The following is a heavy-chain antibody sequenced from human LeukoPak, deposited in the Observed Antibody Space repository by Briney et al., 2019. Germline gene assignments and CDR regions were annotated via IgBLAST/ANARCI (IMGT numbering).Heavy chain of an antibody. CDR3: AKNFYGDYNFFFDY. D-gene: IGHD4-17*01. J-gene: IGHJ4*02. CDR2: ISGSGGIT. V-gene: IGHV3-23*01. Sequence: GGSLRLSCAASEFTFSSYAMNWVRQAPGKGLEWVSGISGSGGITYYADSVKGHFTISRDNSKNTLYLQMNSLRAEDTAIYYCAKNFYGDYNFFFDYWGQGTLVTVSS. CDR1: EFTFSSYA.